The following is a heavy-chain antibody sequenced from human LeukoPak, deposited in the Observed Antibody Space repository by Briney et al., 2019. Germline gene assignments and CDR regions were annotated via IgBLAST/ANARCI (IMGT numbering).Heavy chain of an antibody. Sequence: PGGSLRLSCAASGFSFSRYDMHWLRQVTGKGLEWVSAIATSGDTYYPDSVKGRFTISRENAKNSLYLQMNSLRAGDTAVYYCAKSDGYCSSTSCYPGAFDIWGQGTMVTVSS. CDR3: AKSDGYCSSTSCYPGAFDI. J-gene: IGHJ3*02. CDR1: GFSFSRYD. D-gene: IGHD2-2*01. CDR2: IATSGDT. V-gene: IGHV3-13*01.